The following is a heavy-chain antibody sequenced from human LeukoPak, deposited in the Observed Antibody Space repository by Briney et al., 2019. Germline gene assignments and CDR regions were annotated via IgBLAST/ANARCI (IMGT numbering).Heavy chain of an antibody. CDR1: GYSINRGYS. CDR2: MYHSEST. CDR3: ARFDHVGETHGMDAFDL. V-gene: IGHV4-38-2*01. Sequence: SETLSLTCAVSGYSINRGYSWGWIRQPPGKGLEWIGNMYHSESTHYNPSLKSRATISPDTSKNQFSLKLTSVTASDTAVYFCARFDHVGETHGMDAFDLWGQGTMVTVSS. D-gene: IGHD3-16*01. J-gene: IGHJ3*01.